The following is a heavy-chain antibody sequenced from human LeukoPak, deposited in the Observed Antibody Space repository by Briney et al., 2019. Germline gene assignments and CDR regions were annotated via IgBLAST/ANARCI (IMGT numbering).Heavy chain of an antibody. D-gene: IGHD2-21*02. J-gene: IGHJ3*02. Sequence: SVKVSCKASGGTFSSYAISWVRQAPGQGLEWMGGIIPIFGTANYAQKFQGRVTITADESTSTAYMELSSPRSEDTAVYYCARVGEYCGGDCGGMGAFDIWGQGTMVTVSS. CDR2: IIPIFGTA. CDR3: ARVGEYCGGDCGGMGAFDI. CDR1: GGTFSSYA. V-gene: IGHV1-69*13.